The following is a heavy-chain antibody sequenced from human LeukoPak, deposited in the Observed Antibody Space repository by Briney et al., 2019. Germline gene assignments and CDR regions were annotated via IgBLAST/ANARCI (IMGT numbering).Heavy chain of an antibody. Sequence: ASVTVSCKASGYTFNNYGISWVRQAPGQGLEWMGWISAHNGNTNYAQKFQDTVTMTTDTSTRTAYMELRSLRSDDTAVFYCARDNYERSGYFDYWGQGTLVTVSP. D-gene: IGHD3-22*01. CDR1: GYTFNNYG. J-gene: IGHJ4*02. CDR3: ARDNYERSGYFDY. CDR2: ISAHNGNT. V-gene: IGHV1-18*01.